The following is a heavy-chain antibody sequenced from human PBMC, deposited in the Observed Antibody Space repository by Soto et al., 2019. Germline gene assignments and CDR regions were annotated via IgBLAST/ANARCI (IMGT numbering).Heavy chain of an antibody. CDR1: GFTFSSYW. V-gene: IGHV3-7*01. J-gene: IGHJ3*02. CDR3: ARWGSGYCSGGSCYDAFDI. CDR2: IKQDGSEK. D-gene: IGHD2-15*01. Sequence: EVQLVESGGGLVQPGGSLRLSCAASGFTFSSYWMSWVRQAPGKGLEWVANIKQDGSEKYYVDSVKGRFTISRDHAKNSLYLQMNSLRAEDTAVYYCARWGSGYCSGGSCYDAFDIWGQGTMVTVSS.